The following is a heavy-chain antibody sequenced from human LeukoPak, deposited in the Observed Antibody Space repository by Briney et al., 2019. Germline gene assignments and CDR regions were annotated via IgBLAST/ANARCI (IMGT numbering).Heavy chain of an antibody. CDR1: GFTFSSYA. CDR3: ARDQVVGAALDY. CDR2: ISYDGSNK. Sequence: GRSLRLSCAASGFTFSSYAMHWVRQAPGKGLEWVAVISYDGSNKYYADSVKGRFTISRDNSKNTLYLQMNSLRAEDTAVYYCARDQVVGAALDYWGQGTLVTVSS. V-gene: IGHV3-30-3*01. D-gene: IGHD1-26*01. J-gene: IGHJ4*02.